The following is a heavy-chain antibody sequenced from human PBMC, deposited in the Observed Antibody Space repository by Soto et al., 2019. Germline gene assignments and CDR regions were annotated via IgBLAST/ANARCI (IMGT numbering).Heavy chain of an antibody. CDR3: ARDKVWGGFDI. CDR1: CYSFSNYN. CDR2: ISGYNGNT. V-gene: IGHV1-18*01. D-gene: IGHD3-16*01. J-gene: IGHJ3*02. Sequence: QVQLVQSGPELKKPGASVKVSCKSSCYSFSNYNFCWVRQAPGQGLEWLGWISGYNGNTKYAQKLQGRVTMTTDSFTSTAYMELRSLRSDDTAVYYCARDKVWGGFDIWGQGTMVTVSS.